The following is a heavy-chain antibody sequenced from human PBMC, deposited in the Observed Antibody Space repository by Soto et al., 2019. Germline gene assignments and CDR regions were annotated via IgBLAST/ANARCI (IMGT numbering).Heavy chain of an antibody. CDR2: IYPGDSDT. Sequence: GESLKISCKGSGYSFTSYWIGWVRQMPGKGLEWMGIIYPGDSDTRYSPSFQGQVTISADKSISTAYLQWSSLKASDTAMYYCARLRLGYCSGGSCRDYYYYYMDVWGKGTTVTVS. D-gene: IGHD2-15*01. CDR1: GYSFTSYW. V-gene: IGHV5-51*01. CDR3: ARLRLGYCSGGSCRDYYYYYMDV. J-gene: IGHJ6*03.